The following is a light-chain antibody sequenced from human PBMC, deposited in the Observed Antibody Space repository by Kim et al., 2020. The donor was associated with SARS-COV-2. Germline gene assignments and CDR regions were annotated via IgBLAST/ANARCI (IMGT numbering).Light chain of an antibody. Sequence: QSALTQPASVSGSPGQSITISCTGTSSDAGGYNYVSWYQQHTGKAPKLMIYDVSKRPSGVSNRFSGSKSGNTASLTISGLQAEDEADYYCSSDTSSSPWVFGGGTQLTVL. V-gene: IGLV2-14*01. CDR1: SSDAGGYNY. CDR3: SSDTSSSPWV. J-gene: IGLJ3*02. CDR2: DVS.